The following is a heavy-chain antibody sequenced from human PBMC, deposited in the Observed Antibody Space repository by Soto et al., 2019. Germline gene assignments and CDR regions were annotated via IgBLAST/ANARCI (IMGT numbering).Heavy chain of an antibody. Sequence: QVTLKESGPVLVKPTEPLTLTCTVSGFSLSNARMGVSWIRQPPGKALEWLAHIFSNDEKSYSTSLKSRLTISKDTSKSQVVLTMTNMDPVDTATYYCARVTVTNSYDYWGQGTLVTVSS. V-gene: IGHV2-26*01. J-gene: IGHJ4*02. CDR2: IFSNDEK. CDR1: GFSLSNARMG. D-gene: IGHD4-17*01. CDR3: ARVTVTNSYDY.